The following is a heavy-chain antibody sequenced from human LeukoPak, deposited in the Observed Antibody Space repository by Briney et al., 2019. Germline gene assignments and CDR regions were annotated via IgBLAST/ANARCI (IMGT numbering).Heavy chain of an antibody. CDR3: ARIYCSTIDCYYDY. J-gene: IGHJ4*02. Sequence: GGSLRLSCAASGFTFSSYWMSWVRQAPGKGLEWVANIKQDGSEKYYVDSVKGRCTISRDNAKNSLYLQMNSLRAEDTAVYYCARIYCSTIDCYYDYWGQGTLVTVSS. CDR1: GFTFSSYW. D-gene: IGHD2-2*01. CDR2: IKQDGSEK. V-gene: IGHV3-7*01.